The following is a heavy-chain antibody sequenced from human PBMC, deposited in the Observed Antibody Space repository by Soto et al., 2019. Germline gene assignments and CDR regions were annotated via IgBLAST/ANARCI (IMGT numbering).Heavy chain of an antibody. D-gene: IGHD3-3*01. Sequence: TLSLTCTVSGGSISSGGYYWSWIRQHPGKGLEWIGYIYYSGSTYYNPSLKSRVTISVDTSKNQFSLKLSSVTAADTAVYYCARAWILEWLLYDHYFDYWGQGTLVTVSS. J-gene: IGHJ4*02. CDR1: GGSISSGGYY. CDR2: IYYSGST. V-gene: IGHV4-31*03. CDR3: ARAWILEWLLYDHYFDY.